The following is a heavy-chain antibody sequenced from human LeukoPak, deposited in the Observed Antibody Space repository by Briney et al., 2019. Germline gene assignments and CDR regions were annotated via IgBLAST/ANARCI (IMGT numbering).Heavy chain of an antibody. CDR1: GYTFTGYY. CDR2: INPNSGST. V-gene: IGHV1-2*02. Sequence: GASVTVSFKASGYTFTGYYMHWVRQAPGQGLEWMGWINPNSGSTNYAQKFQGRVTMTRDTTISTAYKELSKLRSDDPGAEYSARGASGVYTVTTSWFDPWGQGTLVTVS. J-gene: IGHJ5*02. D-gene: IGHD4-17*01. CDR3: ARGASGVYTVTTSWFDP.